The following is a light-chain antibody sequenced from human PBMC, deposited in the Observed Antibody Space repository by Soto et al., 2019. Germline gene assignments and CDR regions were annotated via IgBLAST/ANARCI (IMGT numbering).Light chain of an antibody. V-gene: IGKV3-15*01. Sequence: EIVMTQSPATLSVSPGERATLSCRASQSVSSNLAWYQQKPGQAPRLLIYGASTRATGIPARFSGSGSGTEFPLTISSLQSEDFAVYSCQQYNNWPEFGQGTKLEIK. CDR3: QQYNNWPE. J-gene: IGKJ2*01. CDR1: QSVSSN. CDR2: GAS.